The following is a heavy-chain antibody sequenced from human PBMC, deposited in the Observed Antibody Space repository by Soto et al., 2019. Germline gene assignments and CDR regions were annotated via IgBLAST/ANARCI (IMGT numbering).Heavy chain of an antibody. CDR1: GGSFSGYY. D-gene: IGHD6-13*01. CDR2: INHSGST. J-gene: IGHJ5*02. CDR3: ARGRAAAGRAWFDP. V-gene: IGHV4-34*01. Sequence: QVQLQQWGAGLLKPSETLSLTCAVYGGSFSGYYWSWIRQPPGKGLEWIGEINHSGSTNYNPSLKSRVTIAVDTSKNQFDLKLSSVTAADTAVYYCARGRAAAGRAWFDPWGQGTLVTVSS.